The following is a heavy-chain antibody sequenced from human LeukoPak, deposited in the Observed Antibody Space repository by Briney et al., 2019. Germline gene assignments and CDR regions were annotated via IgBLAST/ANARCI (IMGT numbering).Heavy chain of an antibody. CDR2: ISGSGGST. CDR3: AKGGYDWLLHDY. CDR1: GFTFSSYA. Sequence: GGSLRLSCAASGFTFSSYAMSWVRQAPGKGLEWVSAISGSGGSTYYADSVKGRFTISRDNSKNTLYLQMNSLRAEDTAVYYRAKGGYDWLLHDYWGQGTLVTVSS. J-gene: IGHJ4*02. V-gene: IGHV3-23*01. D-gene: IGHD5-12*01.